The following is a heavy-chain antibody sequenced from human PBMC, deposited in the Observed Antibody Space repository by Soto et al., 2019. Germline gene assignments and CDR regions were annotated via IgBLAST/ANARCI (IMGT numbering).Heavy chain of an antibody. Sequence: QVQLVQSGAEVKKPGASVKVSCKVSGYTLTELSIHWVRQAPGKGLEWMGGFDPEDGETIYAQKFQGRVTMTEDTSTDTADMERSSLRSGDKVVYYFATTVVVVAATDYWGQGTMVTATS. V-gene: IGHV1-24*01. J-gene: IGHJ4*02. CDR2: FDPEDGET. CDR1: GYTLTELS. D-gene: IGHD2-15*01. CDR3: ATTVVVVAATDY.